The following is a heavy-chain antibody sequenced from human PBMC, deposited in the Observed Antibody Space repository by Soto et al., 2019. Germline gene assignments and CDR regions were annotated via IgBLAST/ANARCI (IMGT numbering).Heavy chain of an antibody. V-gene: IGHV2-5*02. CDR3: AHAGHHYCYYAIDG. J-gene: IGHJ6*02. CDR2: IYWDDGK. CDR1: GFSLSTSGVG. Sequence: QITLKESGPPLVKPTQTLTVTCTFSGFSLSTSGVGVGWIRQPPGKALEWLELIYWDDGKRYSPSLKSRLTNIHDNSKNQVVLTKTDMDPVDTATYYCAHAGHHYCYYAIDGWGQGTRVTVSS.